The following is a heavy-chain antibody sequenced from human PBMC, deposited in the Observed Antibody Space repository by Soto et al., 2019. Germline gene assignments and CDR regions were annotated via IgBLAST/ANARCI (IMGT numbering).Heavy chain of an antibody. CDR2: IYYSGST. V-gene: IGHV4-31*03. Sequence: SETLSLTCTVSGGSISSGGYYWSWIRQHPGKGLEWIGYIYYSGSTYYNPSLKSRVTISVDTSKNQFSLKLSSVTAADTAVYYCARMYRGSNNWFDPWGQGTLVTVSS. D-gene: IGHD3-10*01. CDR1: GGSISSGGYY. J-gene: IGHJ5*02. CDR3: ARMYRGSNNWFDP.